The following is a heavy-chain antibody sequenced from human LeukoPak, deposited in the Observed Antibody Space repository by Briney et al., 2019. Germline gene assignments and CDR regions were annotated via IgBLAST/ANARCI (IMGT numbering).Heavy chain of an antibody. CDR1: PYSISTGHY. J-gene: IGHJ4*02. D-gene: IGHD3-22*01. CDR2: IYHSGHT. V-gene: IGHV4-38-2*01. CDR3: ARRVGSGFMAFDY. Sequence: PSETLSLTCSVSPYSISTGHYWGWIRQPPGKGLEWIGSIYHSGHTYYNPSLNSRVTISVDTSKNQFSLKLSSVTAADTAVYYCARRVGSGFMAFDYWGQGTLVTVSS.